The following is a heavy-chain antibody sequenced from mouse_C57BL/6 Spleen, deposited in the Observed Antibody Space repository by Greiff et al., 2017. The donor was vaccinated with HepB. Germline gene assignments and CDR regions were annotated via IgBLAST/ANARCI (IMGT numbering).Heavy chain of an antibody. V-gene: IGHV1-53*01. D-gene: IGHD2-1*01. Sequence: VQLQQPGTELVKPGASVKLSCKASGYTFTSYWMHWVKQRPGQGLEWIGNINPSNGGTNYNEKFKSKATLTVDKSSSTAYMQLSSLTSEDSAVYYRARSGGIYYGNYGAMDYWGQGTSVTVSS. J-gene: IGHJ4*01. CDR2: INPSNGGT. CDR1: GYTFTSYW. CDR3: ARSGGIYYGNYGAMDY.